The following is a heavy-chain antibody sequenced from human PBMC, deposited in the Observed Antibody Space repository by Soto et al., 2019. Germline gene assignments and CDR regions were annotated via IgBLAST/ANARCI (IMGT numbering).Heavy chain of an antibody. CDR3: ARDREGYFDY. Sequence: QVQLVESGGGVVQPGRSLRLSCAASGFTFSSYAMHWVRQAPGKGLEWVAVISYDGSNKYYADSVKGRFTISRDNSKNTLYLQVNSLRAEDTAVYYCARDREGYFDYWGQGTLVTASS. V-gene: IGHV3-30-3*01. J-gene: IGHJ4*02. D-gene: IGHD1-26*01. CDR2: ISYDGSNK. CDR1: GFTFSSYA.